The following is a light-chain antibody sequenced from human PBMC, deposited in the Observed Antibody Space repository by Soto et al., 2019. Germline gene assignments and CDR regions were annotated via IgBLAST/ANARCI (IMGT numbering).Light chain of an antibody. V-gene: IGKV1-5*03. J-gene: IGKJ1*01. CDR1: QSISSW. Sequence: DIQMTQSPSTLSASVGDRVTITCRASQSISSWLAWYQQKPGKAPKLLIYKASSLESGVPSRFSGSASGTEFTLTISSLQPDDFATYYCQQYTSYATFGQGTKVEIK. CDR3: QQYTSYAT. CDR2: KAS.